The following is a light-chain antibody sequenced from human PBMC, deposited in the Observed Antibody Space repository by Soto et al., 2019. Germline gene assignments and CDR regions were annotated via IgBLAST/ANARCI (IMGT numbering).Light chain of an antibody. V-gene: IGKV3-11*01. J-gene: IGKJ4*01. CDR2: DAS. CDR3: PQRSTWPLLT. CDR1: QSVSSY. Sequence: EIVLTQSPATLSLSPGERATLSCRASQSVSSYLAWYQQKPGQAPRLLIYDASNRATGIPARFSGSGSGTDFTLTISSLEPEDFAVYYCPQRSTWPLLTFGGGTKVEIK.